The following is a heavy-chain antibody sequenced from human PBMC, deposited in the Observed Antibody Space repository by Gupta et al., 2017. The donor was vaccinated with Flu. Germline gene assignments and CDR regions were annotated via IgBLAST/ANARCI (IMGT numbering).Heavy chain of an antibody. J-gene: IGHJ3*02. CDR3: AVNEGKRSSVDAFHI. D-gene: IGHD6-6*01. CDR1: AISPSSRGMR. CDR2: IDWDDDK. V-gene: IGHV2-70*04. Sequence: QATLKESGPSLVNRTPSLTLTCTFSAISPSSRGMRVTWFRQPPGKALKWLARIDWDDDKFYSSSLKTRLTVSKDTAKDQVVLKLANMDTVDTGSYYCAVNEGKRSSVDAFHIWGQGKTVTVSS.